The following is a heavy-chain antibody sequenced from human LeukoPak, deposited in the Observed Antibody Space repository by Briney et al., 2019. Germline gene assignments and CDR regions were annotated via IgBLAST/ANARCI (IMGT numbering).Heavy chain of an antibody. CDR1: GFTFNTYS. D-gene: IGHD6-25*01. J-gene: IGHJ3*02. CDR2: ISRGSNNI. Sequence: PGGSLRLSCAASGFTFNTYSMNWVRQAPGKGLEWLSYISRGSNNIYYADSVKGRFTISRDNSKNTLYLQMNSLRAEDTAVYYCTRAATLIDGFDMWGQGTMVTVSS. V-gene: IGHV3-48*01. CDR3: TRAATLIDGFDM.